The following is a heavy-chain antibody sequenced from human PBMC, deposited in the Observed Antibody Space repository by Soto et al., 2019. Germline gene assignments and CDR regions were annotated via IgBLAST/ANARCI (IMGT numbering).Heavy chain of an antibody. Sequence: VQLVESGGGVVQPGRSLRLSCAASGFTFSSYAMSWVRQAPGKGLEWVSTFSGTGGSIYYTDSVKGRFTITRDTAKNTLFLQMNSLRAEDTAVYYCAKDFNWESNVGMSLNSWGQGTLVTVSS. D-gene: IGHD1-26*01. V-gene: IGHV3-23*04. CDR2: FSGTGGSI. CDR1: GFTFSSYA. J-gene: IGHJ5*02. CDR3: AKDFNWESNVGMSLNS.